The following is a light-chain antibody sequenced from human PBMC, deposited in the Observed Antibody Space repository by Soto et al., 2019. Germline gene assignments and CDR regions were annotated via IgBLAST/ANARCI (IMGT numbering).Light chain of an antibody. CDR3: QQAISFPIT. CDR1: QGISTW. V-gene: IGKV1-12*01. J-gene: IGKJ5*01. CDR2: DAS. Sequence: DIQMTQSPSSVSASVGDRVTITCRASQGISTWLAWYQQTPGKAPKLLIYDASTLQRGVPSRFTGRGSGTNFTLTIRSLQPEDFVSYSCQQAISFPITFGQGTRLDIK.